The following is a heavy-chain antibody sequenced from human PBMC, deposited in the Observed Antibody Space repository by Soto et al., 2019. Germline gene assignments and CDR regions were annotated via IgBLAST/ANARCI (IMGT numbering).Heavy chain of an antibody. CDR3: ARGLFGPDV. J-gene: IGHJ6*04. D-gene: IGHD3-10*02. V-gene: IGHV3-74*01. CDR1: GFTLSGRS. Sequence: EVQLVESGGGLVQPGGSLRLSCAASGFTLSGRSMHWVRQAPGKGLVWVSGIDNAGTDSTYADSVKGRFTSSRDNAKKMPDLPMNRLRVEDTAVYYCARGLFGPDVWGKGTTVTVSS. CDR2: IDNAGTDS.